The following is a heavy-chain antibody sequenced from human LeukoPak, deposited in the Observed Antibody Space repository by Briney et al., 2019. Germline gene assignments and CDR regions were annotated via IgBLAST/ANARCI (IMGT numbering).Heavy chain of an antibody. CDR2: INPNSGGT. CDR3: ASLLVYCSGGSWSPYYFDY. V-gene: IGHV1-2*02. Sequence: GASVKVSCKASGYTFTGYYMHWVRQAPGQGLEWMGWINPNSGGTNYAQKFQGRVTMTRDTSISTAYMELSRLRSDDTPVYYCASLLVYCSGGSWSPYYFDYGGRNTLVTVSS. J-gene: IGHJ4*02. D-gene: IGHD2-15*01. CDR1: GYTFTGYY.